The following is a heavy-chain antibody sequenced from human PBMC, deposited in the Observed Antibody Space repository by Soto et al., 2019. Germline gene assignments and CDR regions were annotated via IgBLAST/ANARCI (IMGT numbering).Heavy chain of an antibody. D-gene: IGHD1-26*01. CDR3: ARESASQGASLYHFDY. CDR2: INPNSGGT. V-gene: IGHV1-2*04. Sequence: QVQLVQSGAEVKKPGASVKVSCKASGYTFTGYYMHWGRQAPGQGLEWMGWINPNSGGTKYAQKFQDCVTITRDTSISTAYMELSSLRSDDTAVYYCARESASQGASLYHFDYWGQGTLVTVSS. CDR1: GYTFTGYY. J-gene: IGHJ4*02.